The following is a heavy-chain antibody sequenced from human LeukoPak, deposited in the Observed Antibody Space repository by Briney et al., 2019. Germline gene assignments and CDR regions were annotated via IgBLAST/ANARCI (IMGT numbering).Heavy chain of an antibody. V-gene: IGHV5-51*01. D-gene: IGHD3-9*01. J-gene: IGHJ4*02. Sequence: ASVKISCKGSGYSFTSYWIGWVRQMPGKGLEWMGIIYPGDSDTRYSPSFQGQVTISADKSISTAYLQWSSLKASDTAMYYCARQVYSLRWLFPDYWGQGTLVTVSS. CDR1: GYSFTSYW. CDR2: IYPGDSDT. CDR3: ARQVYSLRWLFPDY.